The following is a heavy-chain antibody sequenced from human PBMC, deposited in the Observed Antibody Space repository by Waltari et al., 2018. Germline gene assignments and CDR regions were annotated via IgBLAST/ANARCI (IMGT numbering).Heavy chain of an antibody. D-gene: IGHD3-16*01. V-gene: IGHV1-46*01. J-gene: IGHJ2*01. CDR3: ARDGGRMRCYWYFDL. CDR2: INHGRRT. Sequence: QVQLVQSGAEVKKPGASAKVSCRASEYTFISYYHHWVRGAPGQGLEWMGKINHGRRTSYAQKRQGIDTMTRYTSTSSVYRELSSLRSADTAGYYCARDGGRMRCYWYFDLWGRGTLVTVSS. CDR1: EYTFISYY.